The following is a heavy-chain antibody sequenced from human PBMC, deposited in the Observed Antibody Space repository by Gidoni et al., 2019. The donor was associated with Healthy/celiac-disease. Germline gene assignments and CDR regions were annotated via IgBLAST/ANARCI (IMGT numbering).Heavy chain of an antibody. J-gene: IGHJ3*02. CDR2: IYSGGST. V-gene: IGHV3-53*01. CDR1: GFTVSSNY. CDR3: ARGENYYYDSSGPLDI. D-gene: IGHD3-22*01. Sequence: EVQLVESGGGLIQPGGSLRLSCAASGFTVSSNYMSWVRQAPGKGLEWVSVIYSGGSTYYADSVKGRFTISRDNSKNTLYLQMNSLRAEDTAVYYCARGENYYYDSSGPLDIWGQGTMVTVSS.